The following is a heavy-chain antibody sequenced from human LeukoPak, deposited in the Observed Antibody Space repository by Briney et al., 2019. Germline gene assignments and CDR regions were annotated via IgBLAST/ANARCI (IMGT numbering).Heavy chain of an antibody. J-gene: IGHJ4*02. D-gene: IGHD3-10*01. CDR2: IYPGDSDT. CDR3: ARLKDYYGSGITQPFDY. V-gene: IGHV5-51*01. CDR1: GYSFTSYW. Sequence: GESLKISCKGSGYSFTSYWIGWVRQMPGKGLEWMGIIYPGDSDTRYSPSFQGQVTISADKSISTAYLQWSSLKASDTAMYYCARLKDYYGSGITQPFDYWGQGTLVTVSS.